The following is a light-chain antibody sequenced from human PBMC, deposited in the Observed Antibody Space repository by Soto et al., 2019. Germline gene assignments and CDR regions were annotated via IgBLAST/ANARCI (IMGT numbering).Light chain of an antibody. V-gene: IGLV1-44*01. CDR1: DSNIGSNT. CDR3: AAWDDSLNGPV. Sequence: QSVLTQPPSASGTPGQRVTISCSGSDSNIGSNTLNWYQQLPGTAPKLLIYSNNLRPSGVPDRFSGSKSGTSASLAISWLQSEDEADYYCAAWDDSLNGPVFGGGTQLTVL. J-gene: IGLJ2*01. CDR2: SNN.